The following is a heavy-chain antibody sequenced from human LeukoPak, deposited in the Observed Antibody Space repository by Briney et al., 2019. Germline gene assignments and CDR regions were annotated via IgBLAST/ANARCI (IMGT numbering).Heavy chain of an antibody. CDR3: ASSPEAAAAPQGY. Sequence: GASVKVSCKVSGYTLTELSVHWVQQAPGQGLEWMGWISAYNGNTNYAQKLQGRVTMTTDTSTSTAYMELRSLRSDDTAVYYCASSPEAAAAPQGYWGQGTLVTVSS. CDR2: ISAYNGNT. V-gene: IGHV1-18*01. CDR1: GYTLTELS. D-gene: IGHD6-13*01. J-gene: IGHJ4*02.